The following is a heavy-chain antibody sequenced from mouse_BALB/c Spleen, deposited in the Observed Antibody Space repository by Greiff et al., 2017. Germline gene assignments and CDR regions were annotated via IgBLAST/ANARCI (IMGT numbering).Heavy chain of an antibody. CDR1: GFNIKDYY. J-gene: IGHJ3*01. Sequence: EVQLQQSGAELVRPGASVKLSCTASGFNIKDYYMHWVKQRPEQGLEWIGWIDPENGDTEYAPKFQGKATMTADTSSTTAYLQLSSLTSEDTAVDYCYARYDYDGFDYWGQGTLVTVSA. V-gene: IGHV14-4*02. CDR2: IDPENGDT. CDR3: YARYDYDGFDY. D-gene: IGHD2-4*01.